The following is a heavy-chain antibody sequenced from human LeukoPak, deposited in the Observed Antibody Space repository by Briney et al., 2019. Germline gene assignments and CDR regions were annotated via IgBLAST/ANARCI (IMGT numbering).Heavy chain of an antibody. J-gene: IGHJ4*02. CDR2: INPSGGST. Sequence: APVKVSCKASGYTFTSYYMHWVRQAPGQGLEWMGIINPSGGSTSYAQKFQGRVTMTRDTSTSTVYMELSSLRSEDTAVYYCARDGSSEYSSGWFGPQGSDYWGQGTLVTVSS. CDR3: ARDGSSEYSSGWFGPQGSDY. CDR1: GYTFTSYY. V-gene: IGHV1-46*01. D-gene: IGHD6-19*01.